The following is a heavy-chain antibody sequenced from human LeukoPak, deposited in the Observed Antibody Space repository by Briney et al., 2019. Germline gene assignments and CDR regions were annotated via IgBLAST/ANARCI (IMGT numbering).Heavy chain of an antibody. CDR3: AKVSWANYFDY. J-gene: IGHJ4*02. Sequence: GGSLRLSXAVSGFTFSSYAMSWVRQAPGKGLEWVSTISGSGDNTYYADSVRGRFTISRDNSKNTLYLQMNSLRAEDTAIYYCAKVSWANYFDYWGQGTLVTVSS. CDR2: ISGSGDNT. D-gene: IGHD6-13*01. CDR1: GFTFSSYA. V-gene: IGHV3-23*01.